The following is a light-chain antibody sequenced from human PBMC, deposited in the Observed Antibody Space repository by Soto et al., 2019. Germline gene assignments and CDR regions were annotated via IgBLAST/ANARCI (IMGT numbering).Light chain of an antibody. V-gene: IGLV1-40*01. J-gene: IGLJ1*01. Sequence: QSVLTQPPSVSGAPGQRVTISCTGSSSNIGAGYDVHWYQQLPGTAPKLLIYGSSNRPSGVPDRFSGSKSGTSASLAITGLQAEDEADYYCASYTSSSTPVFGTGTKVTV. CDR2: GSS. CDR1: SSNIGAGYD. CDR3: ASYTSSSTPV.